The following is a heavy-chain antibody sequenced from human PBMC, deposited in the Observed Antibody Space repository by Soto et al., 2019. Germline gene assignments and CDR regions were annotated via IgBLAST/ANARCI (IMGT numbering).Heavy chain of an antibody. CDR1: GYTFTSYG. D-gene: IGHD2-2*01. J-gene: IGHJ6*02. Sequence: ASVKVSCKASGYTFTSYGISWVRQAPGQGLEWMGWISAYNGNTNYAQKLQGRVTMTTDTSTSTAYMELRSLRSDDTAGYYCARDRFCSSTSCYHYYGMDVWGQGTTVTVSS. CDR3: ARDRFCSSTSCYHYYGMDV. CDR2: ISAYNGNT. V-gene: IGHV1-18*04.